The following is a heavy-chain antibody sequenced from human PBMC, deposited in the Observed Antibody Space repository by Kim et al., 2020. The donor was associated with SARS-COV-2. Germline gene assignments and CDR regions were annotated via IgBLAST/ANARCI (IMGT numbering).Heavy chain of an antibody. CDR1: GYTFTSYG. CDR2: ISAYNGNT. Sequence: APVKVSCKASGYTFTSYGISWVRQAPGQGLEWMGWISAYNGNTNYAQKLQGRVTMTTDTSTSTAYMELRSLRSDDTAVYYCAGPTTVRDYYYGMDVWGQGTTVTVSS. J-gene: IGHJ6*02. D-gene: IGHD3-10*01. V-gene: IGHV1-18*04. CDR3: AGPTTVRDYYYGMDV.